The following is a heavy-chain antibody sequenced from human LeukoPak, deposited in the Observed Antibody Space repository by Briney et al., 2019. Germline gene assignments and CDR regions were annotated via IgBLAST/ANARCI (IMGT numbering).Heavy chain of an antibody. J-gene: IGHJ4*02. V-gene: IGHV4-38-2*01. CDR2: IHHSGST. CDR3: ASYDTSDYWALDY. CDR1: GPSISISHY. D-gene: IGHD3-22*01. Sequence: SETLSLTCAVSGPSISISHYWGWIRQPPGKGLEWIGSIHHSGSTYYNPSLKSRITISVDTSKYQYSLKLSSVTAADTAVYYCASYDTSDYWALDYWGQGTLVTVSP.